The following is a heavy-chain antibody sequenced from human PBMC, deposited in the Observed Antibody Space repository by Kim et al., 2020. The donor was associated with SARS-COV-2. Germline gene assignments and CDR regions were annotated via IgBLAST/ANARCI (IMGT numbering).Heavy chain of an antibody. Sequence: SETLSLTCAVYGGSFSGYYWSWIRQPPGKGLEWIGEINHSGSTNYNPSLKSRVTISVDTSKNQFSLKLSSVTAADTAVYYCARAPRYYDSSGYYRKFDYWGQGTLVTVSS. CDR3: ARAPRYYDSSGYYRKFDY. D-gene: IGHD3-22*01. CDR1: GGSFSGYY. V-gene: IGHV4-34*01. CDR2: INHSGST. J-gene: IGHJ4*02.